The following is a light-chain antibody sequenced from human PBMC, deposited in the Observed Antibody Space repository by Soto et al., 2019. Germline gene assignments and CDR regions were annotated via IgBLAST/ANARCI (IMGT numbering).Light chain of an antibody. CDR3: MXSVQHPWT. Sequence: DVVVTQSPLSLPVTLGQAAPISCRSSQSLVHRDGNTYLSCFRQRTGQSPRSLIYKVSNREAGVPDRLSGSGSGTDLKLKISRVEAEDVGVYYCMXSVQHPWTCGQGTKVDIK. V-gene: IGKV2-30*02. CDR1: QSLVHRDGNTY. J-gene: IGKJ1*01. CDR2: KVS.